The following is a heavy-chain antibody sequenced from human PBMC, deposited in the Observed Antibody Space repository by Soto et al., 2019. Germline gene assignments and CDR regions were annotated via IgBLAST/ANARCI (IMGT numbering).Heavy chain of an antibody. D-gene: IGHD3-9*01. J-gene: IGHJ6*02. Sequence: QLQLQESGSGLVKPSQTLSLTCAVSGGSISSGGYSWSWIRQPPGKGLEWIGYIYHSGSTYYNPSLKSRVTISVDRSKNQFSLKLSSVTAADTAVYYCARILTASTGDDYYYGMDVWGQGTTVTVSS. CDR3: ARILTASTGDDYYYGMDV. CDR2: IYHSGST. CDR1: GGSISSGGYS. V-gene: IGHV4-30-2*01.